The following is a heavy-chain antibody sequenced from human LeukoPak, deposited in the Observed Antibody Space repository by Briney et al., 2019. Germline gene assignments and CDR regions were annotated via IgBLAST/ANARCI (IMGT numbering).Heavy chain of an antibody. Sequence: GGSLRLSCAGSGFSFSSYGMHWVRQAPGKGLEWMAFIRSDGSNKYYADSVKGRFTISRDNSKNTLYLQVNSLRAEDTAVYYCAREGDSSDNLDYWGQGTLVTVSS. CDR1: GFSFSSYG. CDR3: AREGDSSDNLDY. CDR2: IRSDGSNK. D-gene: IGHD3-22*01. V-gene: IGHV3-30*02. J-gene: IGHJ4*02.